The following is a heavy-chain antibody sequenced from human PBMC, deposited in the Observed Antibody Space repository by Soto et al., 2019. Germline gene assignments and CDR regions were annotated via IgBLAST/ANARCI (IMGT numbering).Heavy chain of an antibody. CDR1: GFTFGSRA. V-gene: IGHV3-23*01. J-gene: IGHJ4*02. Sequence: GGSLRLSCVASGFTFGSRAMSWVRQAPGEGLEWVSTITDTGGDTKYADSVRGRFTISRDNSKNTLYLQMSSLRAEDSAVYYCAIGSKDSYPGSRIFDFWGRGTLVTVSS. CDR3: AIGSKDSYPGSRIFDF. CDR2: ITDTGGDT. D-gene: IGHD3-10*01.